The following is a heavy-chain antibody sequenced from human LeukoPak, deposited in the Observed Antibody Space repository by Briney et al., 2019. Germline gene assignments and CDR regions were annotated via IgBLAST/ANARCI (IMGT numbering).Heavy chain of an antibody. J-gene: IGHJ5*02. Sequence: PGGSLRLSCAASGFTFSSYAMSWVRQAPGKGLEWVSAIGGSGGSTYYADSVKGRFTISRDNPKKTLYLQMNSLRAEDTAVYYCAGSYDFWSGPQGYNWFDPWGQGTLVTVSS. V-gene: IGHV3-23*01. CDR3: AGSYDFWSGPQGYNWFDP. CDR1: GFTFSSYA. D-gene: IGHD3-3*01. CDR2: IGGSGGST.